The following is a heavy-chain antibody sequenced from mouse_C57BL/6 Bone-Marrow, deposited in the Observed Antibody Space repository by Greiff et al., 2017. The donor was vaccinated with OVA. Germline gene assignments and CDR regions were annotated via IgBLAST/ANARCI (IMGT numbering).Heavy chain of an antibody. Sequence: EVQLQQSGPELVKPGASVKISCKASGYTFTDYYMNWVKQSHGKSLEWIGDINTNNGGTSYNQKFKGKATLTVDKSSSIAYMELRSLTSEDSSVYYCARGGYYYGSVWGQGTLVTVSA. V-gene: IGHV1-26*01. CDR3: ARGGYYYGSV. CDR2: INTNNGGT. D-gene: IGHD1-1*01. J-gene: IGHJ3*01. CDR1: GYTFTDYY.